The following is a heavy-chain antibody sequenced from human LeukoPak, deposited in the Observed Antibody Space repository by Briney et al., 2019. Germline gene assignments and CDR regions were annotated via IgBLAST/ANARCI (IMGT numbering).Heavy chain of an antibody. CDR2: IRYDGGDE. J-gene: IGHJ4*02. D-gene: IGHD4-17*01. V-gene: IGHV3-30*02. CDR3: AKYRHGAYGSFFDY. Sequence: GGSLRLPCAASGFTFSDYGMHWVRQAPGKGLEWVAFIRYDGGDEKYADSVKGRFTVSRDNSKNTLYLQMNSLRVEDTAVYYCAKYRHGAYGSFFDYWGQGTLVTVSS. CDR1: GFTFSDYG.